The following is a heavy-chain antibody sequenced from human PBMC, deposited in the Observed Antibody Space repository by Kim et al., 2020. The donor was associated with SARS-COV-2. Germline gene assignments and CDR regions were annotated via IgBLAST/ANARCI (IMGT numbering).Heavy chain of an antibody. J-gene: IGHJ6*02. Sequence: GGSLRLSCAASGFTFSSYAMHWVRQAPGKGLEWVAVISYDGSNKYYAESVKGRFTISRDNSKNTLYLQMNSLRAEDTAVYYCARDRFADTAMLYYYGMDVWGQGTTVTVSS. D-gene: IGHD5-18*01. CDR2: ISYDGSNK. CDR1: GFTFSSYA. V-gene: IGHV3-30*04. CDR3: ARDRFADTAMLYYYGMDV.